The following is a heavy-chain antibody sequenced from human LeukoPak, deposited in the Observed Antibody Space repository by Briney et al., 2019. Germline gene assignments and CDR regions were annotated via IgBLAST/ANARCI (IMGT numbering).Heavy chain of an antibody. CDR1: GFTLSSYD. V-gene: IGHV3-13*01. J-gene: IGHJ6*02. Sequence: GGSLRLSCAASGFTLSSYDIHWVRQAPGKGLEWVSVLGTAGDTHYPDSVKGRFTISREDAKNSLYLQMNSLRAGDTAVYYCARAGYSGYDSKYYYVMDVWGQGTTVTVSS. CDR2: LGTAGDT. CDR3: ARAGYSGYDSKYYYVMDV. D-gene: IGHD5-12*01.